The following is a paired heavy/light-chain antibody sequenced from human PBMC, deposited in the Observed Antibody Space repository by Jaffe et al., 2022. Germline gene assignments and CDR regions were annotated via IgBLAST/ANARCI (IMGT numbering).Heavy chain of an antibody. CDR1: GFSLSTSGVG. D-gene: IGHD3-22*01. Sequence: QITLKESGPTLVKPTQTLTLTCTFSGFSLSTSGVGVGWIRQPPGKALEWLALIYWDDDKRYSPSLKSRLTITKDTSKNQVVLTMTNMDPVDTATYYCAQRNYYDSSGDLNDAFDIWGQGTMVTVSS. CDR2: IYWDDDK. J-gene: IGHJ3*02. CDR3: AQRNYYDSSGDLNDAFDI. V-gene: IGHV2-5*02.
Light chain of an antibody. CDR2: GNS. V-gene: IGLV1-40*01. CDR1: SSNIGAGYD. CDR3: QSYDSSLSGSTYVV. J-gene: IGLJ2*01. Sequence: QSVLTQPPSVSGAPGQRVTISCTGSSSNIGAGYDVHWYQQLPGTAPKLLIYGNSNRPSGVPDRFSGSKSGTSASLAITGLQAEDEADYYCQSYDSSLSGSTYVVFGGGTKLTVL.